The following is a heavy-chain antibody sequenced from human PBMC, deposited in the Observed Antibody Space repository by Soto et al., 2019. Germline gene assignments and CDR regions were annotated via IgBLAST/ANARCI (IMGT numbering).Heavy chain of an antibody. V-gene: IGHV3-72*01. J-gene: IGHJ4*02. CDR3: ARVSLVGPSGGRYFDY. CDR1: GFTFSAYY. Sequence: EVQLVESGGGLVQPGGSLRLSCAASGFTFSAYYMDWVRQAPGKGLEWVGRIKNKANSYTTEYAASVEGRFTISREDSQNSLYLQMNSLKTEDTAVYYCARVSLVGPSGGRYFDYWCQGSQVAVSS. D-gene: IGHD1-26*01. CDR2: IKNKANSYTT.